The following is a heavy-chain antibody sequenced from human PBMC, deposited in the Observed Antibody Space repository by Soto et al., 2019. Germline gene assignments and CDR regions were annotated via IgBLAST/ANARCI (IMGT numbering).Heavy chain of an antibody. Sequence: GGSLRLSCAASRFTFSHSWMNWARQAPGKEMEWVGRIKSKTDGGTTDYAAPVKARFTISRDDSKNTRYLQMNSLKTEDIAVYYYGNDGNAIYYWGQGTMVTASS. CDR1: RFTFSHSW. V-gene: IGHV3-15*07. J-gene: IGHJ4*01. D-gene: IGHD2-21*01. CDR3: GNDGNAIYY. CDR2: IKSKTDGGTT.